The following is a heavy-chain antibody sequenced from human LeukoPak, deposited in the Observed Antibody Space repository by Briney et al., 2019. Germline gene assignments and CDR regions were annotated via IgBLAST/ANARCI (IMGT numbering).Heavy chain of an antibody. Sequence: EGSLRLSCAASGFTFSSYAMSWVRQAPGKGLEWVSAISGSGGRTYYADSVKGRFTISRDNSKNTLYLLMNSLRAEDTAVYYCVNEENYYHSSGYRHNAYWGQGTLVTVSS. J-gene: IGHJ4*02. V-gene: IGHV3-23*01. CDR3: VNEENYYHSSGYRHNAY. CDR1: GFTFSSYA. D-gene: IGHD3-22*01. CDR2: ISGSGGRT.